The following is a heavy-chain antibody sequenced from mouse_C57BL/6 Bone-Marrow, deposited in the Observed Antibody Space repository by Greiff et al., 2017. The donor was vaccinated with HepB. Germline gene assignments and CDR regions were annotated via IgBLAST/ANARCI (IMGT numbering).Heavy chain of an antibody. CDR1: GYTFTSYW. CDR3: ARVNSPAWFAY. D-gene: IGHD2-12*01. J-gene: IGHJ3*01. CDR2: IYPGSGNT. V-gene: IGHV1-55*01. Sequence: QVQLKQPGAELVKPGASVKMSCKASGYTFTSYWITWVKQRPGQGLEWIGDIYPGSGNTNYNQKFKGKATLTVDTSSSTAYMQLSSLTSEDSAVYYCARVNSPAWFAYWGQGTLVTVSA.